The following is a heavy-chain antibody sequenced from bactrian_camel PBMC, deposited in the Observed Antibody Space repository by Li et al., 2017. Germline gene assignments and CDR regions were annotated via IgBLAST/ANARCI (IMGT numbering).Heavy chain of an antibody. D-gene: IGHD7*01. CDR1: ISIFSICQ. CDR2: LRTTGTT. Sequence: HVQLVESGGGSVQAGGSLTLSCVASISIFSICQMGWYRQAPGKERELVATLRTTGTTIYGDFVKGRFTISQDKGKNTVYLLMNSLKPDDSGTYYCAYESGTTPDLCRRRGPGGYFGQGTQVTVS. J-gene: IGHJ4*01. V-gene: IGHV3S53*01.